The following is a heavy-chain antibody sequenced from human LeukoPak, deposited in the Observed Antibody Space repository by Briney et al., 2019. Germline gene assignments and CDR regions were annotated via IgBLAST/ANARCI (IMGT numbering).Heavy chain of an antibody. CDR1: GGSISGYY. CDR3: ARQAYCGATSCYPFDY. Sequence: SVTLSLTCTVSGGSISGYYWSWIRQPPGKGLEWIGYIYYSGSTNYNPSLKSRVTISVDTSKSQFSLKLTSVTAADTAVYYCARQAYCGATSCYPFDYWGQGTLVTVSS. D-gene: IGHD2-15*01. J-gene: IGHJ4*02. V-gene: IGHV4-59*01. CDR2: IYYSGST.